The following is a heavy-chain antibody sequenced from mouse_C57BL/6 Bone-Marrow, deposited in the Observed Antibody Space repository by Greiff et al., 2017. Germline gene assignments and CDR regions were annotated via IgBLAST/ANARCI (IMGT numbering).Heavy chain of an antibody. CDR3: ARNYYGSSYPHWYFDV. CDR1: GFSLTSYG. Sequence: QVQLKESGPGLVQPSQSLSITCTVSGFSLTSYGVHWVRQSPGKGLEWLGVIWRGGSTDYNAAFISRLSISKDNSKSQVFFKMNSLQADDTAIYYCARNYYGSSYPHWYFDVWGTGTTVTVAS. CDR2: IWRGGST. D-gene: IGHD1-1*01. J-gene: IGHJ1*03. V-gene: IGHV2-2*01.